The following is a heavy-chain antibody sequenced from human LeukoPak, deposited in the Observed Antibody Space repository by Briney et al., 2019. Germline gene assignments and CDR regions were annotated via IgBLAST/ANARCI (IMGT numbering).Heavy chain of an antibody. D-gene: IGHD6-19*01. Sequence: ASVKVSCKASGYTFTDYYMYWVRQAPGQGLGWMGWIIPNSGGTNYAQRFQGRVTMTRDTSITTAYMELSRLRSDDTAVYYCARFSTRGWHFDYWGQGTLVTVSS. V-gene: IGHV1-2*02. CDR3: ARFSTRGWHFDY. CDR1: GYTFTDYY. CDR2: IIPNSGGT. J-gene: IGHJ4*02.